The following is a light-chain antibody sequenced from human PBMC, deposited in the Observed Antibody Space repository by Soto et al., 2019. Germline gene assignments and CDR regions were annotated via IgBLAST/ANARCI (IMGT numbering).Light chain of an antibody. V-gene: IGKV3-11*01. CDR2: DAS. CDR3: QQRSNWPRRT. J-gene: IGKJ2*01. Sequence: EIVLTKSPATLSLSPGERATLSCRASQSVSSYLAWYQQKPGQAPRLLIYDASNRATGIPARFSGSGSGTDFTLTISSLEPEDFAVYYCQQRSNWPRRTFGQGTKLEIK. CDR1: QSVSSY.